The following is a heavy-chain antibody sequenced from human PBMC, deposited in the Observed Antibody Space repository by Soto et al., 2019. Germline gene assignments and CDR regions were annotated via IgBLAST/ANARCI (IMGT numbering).Heavy chain of an antibody. D-gene: IGHD5-18*01. CDR3: ASHVDTAMVTWDY. CDR2: ISSSSGST. CDR1: GFTFSSYS. J-gene: IGHJ4*02. Sequence: PGGPLRLSCGASGFTFSSYSMNWVRQAPGKGLEWVSDISSSSGSTYYSDSVKGRFTISIDNSKNTLYLQMNSLRAEDTAVYYCASHVDTAMVTWDYWGQGTLVTVSS. V-gene: IGHV3-23*01.